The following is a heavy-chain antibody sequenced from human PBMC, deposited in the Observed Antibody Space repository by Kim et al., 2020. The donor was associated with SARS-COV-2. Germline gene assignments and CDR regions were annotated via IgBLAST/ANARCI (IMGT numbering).Heavy chain of an antibody. V-gene: IGHV3-73*01. CDR3: NRVNPTAGGWYDAFDI. Sequence: ASVKNRFTISRDDSESTAYLQMNSLKTEDTAVYYCNRVNPTAGGWYDAFDIWGQGTKVTVSS. D-gene: IGHD6-19*01. J-gene: IGHJ3*02.